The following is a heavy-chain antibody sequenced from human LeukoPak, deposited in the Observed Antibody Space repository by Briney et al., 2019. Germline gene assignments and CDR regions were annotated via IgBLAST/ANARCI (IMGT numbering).Heavy chain of an antibody. J-gene: IGHJ5*02. CDR3: ARSYSGDYSP. D-gene: IGHD4-17*01. CDR2: IYYSGST. Sequence: SETLSLTCAVSGGSISTSNSYWGWIRRPPGKGLEWVGSIYYSGSTYYNPSLKSRVTISVDTSKNQFSLKLSSVTAADTAVYYCARSYSGDYSPWGQGTLVTVSS. CDR1: GGSISTSNSY. V-gene: IGHV4-39*01.